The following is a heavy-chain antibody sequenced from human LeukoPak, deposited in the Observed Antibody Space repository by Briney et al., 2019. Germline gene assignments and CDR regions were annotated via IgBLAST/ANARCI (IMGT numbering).Heavy chain of an antibody. V-gene: IGHV4-59*01. Sequence: PSETLSLTCTVSGGSISSYYWSWIRQPPGKGLEWIGYIYYSGSTNYNPSLKSRVTMSVDTSKNQFSLKLSSVTAADTAVYYCARDSSGRGFDPWGQGTLVTVSS. CDR1: GGSISSYY. J-gene: IGHJ5*02. CDR3: ARDSSGRGFDP. CDR2: IYYSGST. D-gene: IGHD6-19*01.